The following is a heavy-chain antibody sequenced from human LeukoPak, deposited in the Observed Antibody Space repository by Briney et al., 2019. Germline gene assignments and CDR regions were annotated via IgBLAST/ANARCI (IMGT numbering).Heavy chain of an antibody. CDR3: ARSTGELSPFDY. CDR2: IYYSGST. Sequence: PSETLSLTCTVSGGSISSYYWSWIRQPPGKGLEWIGYIYYSGSTNYNPSLKSRVTMSVDTSKNQFSLKLSSVTAADTAVYYCARSTGELSPFDYWGQGTLVTVSS. J-gene: IGHJ4*02. V-gene: IGHV4-59*08. CDR1: GGSISSYY. D-gene: IGHD1-26*01.